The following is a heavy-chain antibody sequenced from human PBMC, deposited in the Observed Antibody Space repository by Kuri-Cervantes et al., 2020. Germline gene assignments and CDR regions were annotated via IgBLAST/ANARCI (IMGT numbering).Heavy chain of an antibody. J-gene: IGHJ4*02. CDR2: ISSSSSTI. CDR3: AKDLIYYGSNGLVGPDY. D-gene: IGHD3-22*01. Sequence: AGSLSLSCAVSGFSFSSYSMNWVRQAPGKGLEWVSYISSSSSTIYYTDSVNGRFTIPRTNVKNSLFLQMNSLSAENTAVYYGAKDLIYYGSNGLVGPDYWGQGTLVTVSS. V-gene: IGHV3-48*04. CDR1: GFSFSSYS.